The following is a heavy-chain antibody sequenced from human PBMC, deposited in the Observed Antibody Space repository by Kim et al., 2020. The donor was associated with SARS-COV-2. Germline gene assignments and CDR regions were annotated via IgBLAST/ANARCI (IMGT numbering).Heavy chain of an antibody. J-gene: IGHJ6*02. D-gene: IGHD3-16*01. Sequence: YPDTWKGRFTISRDKSKNTLYLQMNSLRAEDTAVYYCARDLDYYGMDVWGQGTTVTVSS. CDR3: ARDLDYYGMDV. V-gene: IGHV3-53*01.